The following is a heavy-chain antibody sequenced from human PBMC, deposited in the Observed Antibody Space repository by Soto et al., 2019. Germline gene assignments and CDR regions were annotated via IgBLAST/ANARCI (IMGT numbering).Heavy chain of an antibody. CDR3: AKFKGHPLEYWYFDF. CDR1: GFTFSADA. J-gene: IGHJ2*01. Sequence: EVQLLESGGGLVQPGGSLRLSCAASGFTFSADAMSWVRQAPGKGLEWVSTIHGGGGATHYADSVKGRFTISRDDSKNTLYVQMNSLRAEDTAVYYCAKFKGHPLEYWYFDFWGRGTLVPVSS. CDR2: IHGGGGAT. V-gene: IGHV3-23*01. D-gene: IGHD1-1*01.